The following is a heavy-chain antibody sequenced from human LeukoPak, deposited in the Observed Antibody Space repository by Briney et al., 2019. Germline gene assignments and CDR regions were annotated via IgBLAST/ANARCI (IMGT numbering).Heavy chain of an antibody. J-gene: IGHJ3*02. CDR3: ARNSRYSFDI. Sequence: PGGSLRLSCAASGFTFSGYWVSWVRQAPGKGLEWVALIKSDGSERYYVDSVKGRFTISRDNAKNSLYLPMNSLRAEDTAVYYCARNSRYSFDIWGQGTMVTVSS. CDR1: GFTFSGYW. D-gene: IGHD4-11*01. V-gene: IGHV3-7*04. CDR2: IKSDGSER.